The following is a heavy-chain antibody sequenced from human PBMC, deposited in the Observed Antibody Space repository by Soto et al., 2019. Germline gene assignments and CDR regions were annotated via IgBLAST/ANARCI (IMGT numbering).Heavy chain of an antibody. V-gene: IGHV1-69*13. CDR3: ARSVYYYCSSGPQNLPDV. CDR1: GGTFSSYA. CDR2: IIPIFGTA. J-gene: IGHJ6*02. D-gene: IGHD3-22*01. Sequence: AVKLSCKASGGTFSSYAISWVRQAPGQGLEWMGGIIPIFGTANYAQKFQGRVTITADESTSTAYMELSSLRSEDTAVYYCARSVYYYCSSGPQNLPDVPAQGTTVIGS.